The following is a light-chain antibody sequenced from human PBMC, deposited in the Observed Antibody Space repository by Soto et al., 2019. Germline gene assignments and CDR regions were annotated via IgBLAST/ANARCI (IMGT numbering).Light chain of an antibody. V-gene: IGKV3-15*01. CDR1: QSVSSN. CDR2: GAS. CDR3: QQYNNWPRT. Sequence: EIVMTQSPATLSVYKGERATLSCRASQSVSSNLAWYQQKPGQAPRLLIYGASTRATGIPARFSGSGSGTEFTLTISSLQSEDFAVYYCQQYNNWPRTFGQGTKVDVK. J-gene: IGKJ1*01.